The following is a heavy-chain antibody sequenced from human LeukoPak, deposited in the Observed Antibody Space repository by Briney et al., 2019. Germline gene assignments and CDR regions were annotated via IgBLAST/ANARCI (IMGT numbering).Heavy chain of an antibody. Sequence: GGSLRPSCAASGFTFTNYAMSGVRQAPGKALEWVSAVTGSGGSTYDADSVKGRFTISRDNSKNTLYLQMNSLRAEDTAVYYCAKDVWNIPYDAFDIWGQGTVVTVSS. J-gene: IGHJ3*02. CDR1: GFTFTNYA. V-gene: IGHV3-23*01. CDR3: AKDVWNIPYDAFDI. D-gene: IGHD1/OR15-1a*01. CDR2: VTGSGGST.